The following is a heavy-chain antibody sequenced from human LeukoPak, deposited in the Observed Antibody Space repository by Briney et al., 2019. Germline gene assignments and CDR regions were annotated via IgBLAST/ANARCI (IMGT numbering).Heavy chain of an antibody. V-gene: IGHV4-4*07. J-gene: IGHJ6*03. CDR3: ARDFLHYSSSWDDYYYYMDV. CDR1: GGSISSYY. Sequence: SETLSLTCTVSGGSISSYYWSWIRQPAGKGLEWIGRIYTSGSTNYNPSLKSRVTMSVDTSKNQFSLKLSSVTAADTAVYYCARDFLHYSSSWDDYYYYMDVWGKGTTVTISS. D-gene: IGHD6-13*01. CDR2: IYTSGST.